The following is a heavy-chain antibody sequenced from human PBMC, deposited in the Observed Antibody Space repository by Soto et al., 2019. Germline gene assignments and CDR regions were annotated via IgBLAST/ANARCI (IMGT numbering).Heavy chain of an antibody. CDR3: VKAEDGIRVTVPVSAFLLNRSSDL. Sequence: PGKGLEWVSAISGSGGSTYYADSVKGRFTISRDNSKNTLYLQMNSLRAEDTAVYFFVKAEDGIRVTVPVSAFLLNRSSDL. D-gene: IGHD3-16*02. V-gene: IGHV3-23*01. CDR2: ISGSGGST. J-gene: IGHJ2*01.